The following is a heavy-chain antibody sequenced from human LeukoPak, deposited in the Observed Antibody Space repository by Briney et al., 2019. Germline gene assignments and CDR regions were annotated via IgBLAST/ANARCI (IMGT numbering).Heavy chain of an antibody. CDR1: GGSFSGYY. V-gene: IGHV4-34*01. CDR2: INHSGST. Sequence: SETLSLTCAVYGGSFSGYYWSWIRQPPGKGLEWIGEINHSGSTNYNLSLKSRVTISVDTSKNQFSLKLSSVTAADTAAYYCARGRNGEGLVVVTIQYYFDYWGQGTLVTVSS. CDR3: ARGRNGEGLVVVTIQYYFDY. J-gene: IGHJ4*02. D-gene: IGHD3-22*01.